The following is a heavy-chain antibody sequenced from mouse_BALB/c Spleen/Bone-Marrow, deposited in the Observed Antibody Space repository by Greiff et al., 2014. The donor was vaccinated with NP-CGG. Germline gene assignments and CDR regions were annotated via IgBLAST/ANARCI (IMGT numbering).Heavy chain of an antibody. D-gene: IGHD2-14*01. CDR3: ARAYYRYAMDY. Sequence: DVKLQESGPGLVKPSQTVSLTCTVTGISITTGNYRWSWIRQFPGNKLEWIGFIHYSGTITYNPSLTSRTTITRDTSKNQFFLEMNSLTTEDTATYYCARAYYRYAMDYWGQGTSVTVSS. CDR1: GISITTGNYR. V-gene: IGHV3-5*02. J-gene: IGHJ4*01. CDR2: IHYSGTI.